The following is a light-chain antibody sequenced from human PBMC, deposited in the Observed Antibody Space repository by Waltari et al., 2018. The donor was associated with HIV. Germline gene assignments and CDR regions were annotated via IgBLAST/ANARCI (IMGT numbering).Light chain of an antibody. CDR2: DVN. CDR1: DSYFGLYNF. J-gene: IGLJ3*02. Sequence: SAVTQPASVSGLPGQSITISCTGGDSYFGLYNFVFWYQQHPGRVPRLILYDVNSRAPGISDRFSGARSGPTASLNISRLRAEDEADYYCAAFTGDDTLLFGGGTKVTVL. V-gene: IGLV2-14*03. CDR3: AAFTGDDTLL.